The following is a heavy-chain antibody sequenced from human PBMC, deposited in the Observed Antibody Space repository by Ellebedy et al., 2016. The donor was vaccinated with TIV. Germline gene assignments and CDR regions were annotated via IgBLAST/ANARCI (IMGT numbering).Heavy chain of an antibody. D-gene: IGHD2-21*02. CDR3: ARDLGRHCGGDCYTFDY. J-gene: IGHJ4*02. CDR1: GFTFSSYA. Sequence: GESLKISCAASGFTFSSYAMHWVRQAPGKGLEWVAVISYDGSNKYYADSVKGRFTISRDNSKNTLYLQMNSLRAEDTAVYYCARDLGRHCGGDCYTFDYWGQGTLVTVSS. CDR2: ISYDGSNK. V-gene: IGHV3-30-3*01.